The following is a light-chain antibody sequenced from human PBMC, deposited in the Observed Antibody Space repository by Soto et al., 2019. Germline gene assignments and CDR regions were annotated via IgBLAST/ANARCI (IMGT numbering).Light chain of an antibody. V-gene: IGKV1-5*01. CDR2: DVS. CDR3: QQYNGYSRT. J-gene: IGKJ1*01. CDR1: QSIGDS. Sequence: IQMTQSPSSLSASVGDRVTITCRASQSIGDSLAWYQQKPGKAPYLLISDVSSLERGVPSRFSGSGSGTEFTLTISSMQPDDFATFYCQQYNGYSRTLGQGTKVDI.